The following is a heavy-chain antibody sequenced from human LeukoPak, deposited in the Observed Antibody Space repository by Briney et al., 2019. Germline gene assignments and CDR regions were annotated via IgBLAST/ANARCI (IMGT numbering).Heavy chain of an antibody. CDR1: GFTFSSYA. Sequence: PGGSLRLSCAASGFTFSSYAMSWVRQAPGKGLEWVSAISGSGGSTYYADSVKGRFTISRDNSKNTLYLQMNSLRAEATAVYYCATTPPPTTIFGVVRDFDYWGQGTLVTVSS. CDR3: ATTPPPTTIFGVVRDFDY. V-gene: IGHV3-23*01. CDR2: ISGSGGST. J-gene: IGHJ4*02. D-gene: IGHD3-3*01.